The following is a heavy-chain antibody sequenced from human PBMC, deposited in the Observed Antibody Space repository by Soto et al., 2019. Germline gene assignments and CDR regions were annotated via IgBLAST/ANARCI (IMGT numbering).Heavy chain of an antibody. CDR1: GYTFSGYY. Sequence: SSVKVSCKPSGYTFSGYYVHWVRQAPGQGLEWMGVFKPTGGGSTNYAQRFQGRVTVTRDTSTSTVYMELGSLRFDDTAVYCCASDYGSGVEMDVWGQGTRVTVSS. D-gene: IGHD3-10*01. CDR2: FKPTGGGST. V-gene: IGHV1-46*01. CDR3: ASDYGSGVEMDV. J-gene: IGHJ6*02.